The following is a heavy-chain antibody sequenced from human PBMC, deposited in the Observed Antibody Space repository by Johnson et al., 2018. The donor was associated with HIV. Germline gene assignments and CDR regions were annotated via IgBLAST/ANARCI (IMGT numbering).Heavy chain of an antibody. CDR2: IYSGGST. CDR1: GFTFSDYY. D-gene: IGHD6-19*01. Sequence: VQLVESGGGLVQPGGSLRLSCAASGFTFSDYYMSWIRQAPGKGLEWVSVIYSGGSTYYADSVTGRFTISRDNSKNTLYLQMNSLRAEDTAIYYCAKDVVAVAGNDAFDIWGQVTMVTVSS. J-gene: IGHJ3*02. CDR3: AKDVVAVAGNDAFDI. V-gene: IGHV3-66*01.